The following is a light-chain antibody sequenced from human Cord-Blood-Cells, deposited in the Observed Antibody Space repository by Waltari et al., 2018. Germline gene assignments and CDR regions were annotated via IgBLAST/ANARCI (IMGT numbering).Light chain of an antibody. Sequence: EIVLTQSPATLSLPPGERATLSCMASQSVSSYLAWYQQKPGQAPRLLIYDASNRAAGIPARFSGSVSGTDFTLTISSREPEDFAVYYCQQRSNWSRTFGQGTKVEIK. J-gene: IGKJ1*01. CDR1: QSVSSY. CDR2: DAS. V-gene: IGKV3-11*01. CDR3: QQRSNWSRT.